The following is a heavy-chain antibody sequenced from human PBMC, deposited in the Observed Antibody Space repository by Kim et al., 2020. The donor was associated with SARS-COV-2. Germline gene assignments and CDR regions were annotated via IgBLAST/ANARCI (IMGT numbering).Heavy chain of an antibody. CDR2: ISAYNGNT. D-gene: IGHD1-7*01. J-gene: IGHJ6*02. CDR3: ARGTTHWHYYYYYGMDV. Sequence: ASVKVSCKASGYTFTSYGISWVRQAPGQGLEWMGWISAYNGNTNYAQKLQGRVTMTTDTSTSTAYMELRSLRSDDTAVYYCARGTTHWHYYYYYGMDVWGQGTTVTVSS. V-gene: IGHV1-18*01. CDR1: GYTFTSYG.